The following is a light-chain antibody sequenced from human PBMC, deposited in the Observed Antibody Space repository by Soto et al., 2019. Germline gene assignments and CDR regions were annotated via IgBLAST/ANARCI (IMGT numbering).Light chain of an antibody. Sequence: QSALTQPASVSGSPGQSITISCTGTSSDVGAYNYVSWYQQHPGKAPKFMIYEVSNRPSGVSDRFSGAKSGNTSSLTISGRQAEDEADYYCSSYTSSNSYVFGAGTKLTVL. CDR2: EVS. CDR3: SSYTSSNSYV. V-gene: IGLV2-14*01. J-gene: IGLJ1*01. CDR1: SSDVGAYNY.